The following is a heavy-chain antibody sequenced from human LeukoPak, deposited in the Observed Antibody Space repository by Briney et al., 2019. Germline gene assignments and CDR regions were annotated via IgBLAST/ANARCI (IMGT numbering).Heavy chain of an antibody. CDR2: FYNGGST. J-gene: IGHJ6*03. CDR3: ARQLREVRGVITLYYYYYMDI. D-gene: IGHD3-10*01. Sequence: PSETLSLTCTVSGGSISSDSDYWVWIRQPPGKGLEWVGNFYNGGSTYYNPSLKSRVTISVDTSKNQFSLKLSSVTAADTAVYYCARQLREVRGVITLYYYYYMDIWGKGTTVTVSS. V-gene: IGHV4-39*01. CDR1: GGSISSDSDY.